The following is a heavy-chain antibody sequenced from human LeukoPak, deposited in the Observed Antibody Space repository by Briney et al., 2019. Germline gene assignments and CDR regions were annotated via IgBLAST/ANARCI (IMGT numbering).Heavy chain of an antibody. Sequence: SETLSLTCTVSGASISSDYWKWIRQPPAEGLVWIRYIYYCGSTNYNPSLKSRVTISVDTSKNQFSLKLSFVTAADTAVYYCAVMYSSSWYWFDPWGQGTLVTVS. D-gene: IGHD6-13*01. J-gene: IGHJ5*02. CDR3: AVMYSSSWYWFDP. V-gene: IGHV4-59*08. CDR2: IYYCGST. CDR1: GASISSDY.